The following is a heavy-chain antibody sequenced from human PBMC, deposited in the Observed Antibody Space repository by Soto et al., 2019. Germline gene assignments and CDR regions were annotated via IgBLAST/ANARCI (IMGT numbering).Heavy chain of an antibody. Sequence: EVQLVESGGGLVKPGASLRLSCVASGFTFSNALMTWVRQAPGKGLEWVGRIKSKTDGGTIGYAAPVKGRFTISRDDSKNTLYLQMNSLRTEDTAVYYCTTNYGARDWGQGTLVIVSS. J-gene: IGHJ4*02. CDR1: GFTFSNAL. CDR3: TTNYGARD. D-gene: IGHD4-17*01. V-gene: IGHV3-15*01. CDR2: IKSKTDGGTI.